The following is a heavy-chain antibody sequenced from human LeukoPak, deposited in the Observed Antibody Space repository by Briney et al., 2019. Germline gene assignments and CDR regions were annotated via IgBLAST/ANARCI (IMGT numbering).Heavy chain of an antibody. CDR1: GYTFTSYA. J-gene: IGHJ4*02. Sequence: GASVTVSCTASGYTFTSYAMNWVRQAPGQGLEWMGWINTNTGNPTYAQGFTGRFVFSLDTSVSTAYLQISSLKAEDTAVYYCAVLKTIAAAGYYFDYWGQGTLVTVSS. D-gene: IGHD6-13*01. CDR3: AVLKTIAAAGYYFDY. V-gene: IGHV7-4-1*02. CDR2: INTNTGNP.